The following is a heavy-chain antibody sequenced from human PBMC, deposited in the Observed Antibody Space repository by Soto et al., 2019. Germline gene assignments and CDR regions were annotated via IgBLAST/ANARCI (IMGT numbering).Heavy chain of an antibody. V-gene: IGHV3-7*01. D-gene: IGHD3-10*01. CDR1: GFTFSTYY. J-gene: IGHJ4*02. CDR2: IKQDGSEI. CDR3: AGNPKYDYPR. Sequence: EVQLVESGGGLVQPGGSLKLSCAASGFTFSTYYMSWVRQAPGRGLEFVANIKQDGSEIYYVDSVKGRFTISRDNAKNSLFLQMNSLRADDTAVYYCAGNPKYDYPRWGQGTLVTVSS.